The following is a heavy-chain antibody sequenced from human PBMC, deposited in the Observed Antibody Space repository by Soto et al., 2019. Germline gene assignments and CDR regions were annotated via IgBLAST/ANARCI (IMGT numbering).Heavy chain of an antibody. Sequence: PGGSLRLSGAASGFAFSSFGMNCVRQAPGKGLEWVAIIWYDGSDKYYADSVKGRFTISRDNSKNKLYLQMNSLRAEDTAVYHCAFGNLSYYFDYWGQGT. CDR1: GFAFSSFG. CDR2: IWYDGSDK. J-gene: IGHJ4*02. V-gene: IGHV3-33*01. D-gene: IGHD3-16*01. CDR3: AFGNLSYYFDY.